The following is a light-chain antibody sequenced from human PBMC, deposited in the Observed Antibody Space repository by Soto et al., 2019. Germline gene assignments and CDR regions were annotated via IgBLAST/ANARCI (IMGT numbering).Light chain of an antibody. CDR1: SSDVGGYNY. J-gene: IGLJ1*01. CDR3: SSHTSSSTSYV. Sequence: QSALTQPASVSGSPGQSITISCTGTSSDVGGYNYVSWYQQHSGKAPKLMIYDVSNRPSGVSNRFSGSKSGNTASLTISGLQAEDEADYYCSSHTSSSTSYVFGTGTKVTVL. V-gene: IGLV2-14*01. CDR2: DVS.